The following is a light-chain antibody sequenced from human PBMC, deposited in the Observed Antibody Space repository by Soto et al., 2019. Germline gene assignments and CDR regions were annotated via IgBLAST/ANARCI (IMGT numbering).Light chain of an antibody. J-gene: IGKJ1*01. V-gene: IGKV1-39*01. Sequence: DIRMTQSSSSLSASVGDRVAFTGRASQSIDTHLNWYQHHPGKAPIALIYEASNLQSGVPSRFSGSGSGTDFTPTISGLQPDDSATYYCHQTYSPPDTFGQGTKVDIK. CDR2: EAS. CDR1: QSIDTH. CDR3: HQTYSPPDT.